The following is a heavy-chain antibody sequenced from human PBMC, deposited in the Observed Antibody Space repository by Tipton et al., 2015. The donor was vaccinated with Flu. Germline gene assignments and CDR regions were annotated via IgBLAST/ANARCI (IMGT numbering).Heavy chain of an antibody. CDR2: INHSGST. Sequence: TLSLTCAVYGGSFSGYYWSWICQPPGKGLEWIGEINHSGSTNYNPSLKSRVTISVGTSKNQFSLKLSSVTAADTAVYYCARGGGFDPWGQGTLVTVSS. CDR3: ARGGGFDP. D-gene: IGHD3-16*01. J-gene: IGHJ5*02. V-gene: IGHV4-34*01. CDR1: GGSFSGYY.